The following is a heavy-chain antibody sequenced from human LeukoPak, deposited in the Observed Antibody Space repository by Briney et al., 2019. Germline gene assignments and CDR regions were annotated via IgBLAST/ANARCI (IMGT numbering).Heavy chain of an antibody. J-gene: IGHJ4*02. CDR2: IYPADSDV. Sequence: GESLKISCKASGYSFTNYWIGWVRQMPGKGLEWMGIIYPADSDVRYSPSFQGQVTISADKSISTAYLQWRSLKASDTAIYFCARPSEAGRIPLTATAFELWGQGVLVTVSS. CDR3: ARPSEAGRIPLTATAFEL. V-gene: IGHV5-51*01. CDR1: GYSFTNYW. D-gene: IGHD2-21*02.